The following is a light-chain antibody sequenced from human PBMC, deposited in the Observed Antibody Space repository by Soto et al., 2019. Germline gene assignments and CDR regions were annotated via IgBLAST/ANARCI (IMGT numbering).Light chain of an antibody. CDR1: QSVSSN. V-gene: IGKV3D-15*01. CDR2: GAS. J-gene: IGKJ1*01. Sequence: EIVMTQSPATLSVSPGERATLSCRASQSVSSNLAWYQQKPGQAPRLLIYGASNRATGIPARFSGSGSGTEFTLTISSLQPDDFATYYCQHYNSYPWTFGQGTKVDIK. CDR3: QHYNSYPWT.